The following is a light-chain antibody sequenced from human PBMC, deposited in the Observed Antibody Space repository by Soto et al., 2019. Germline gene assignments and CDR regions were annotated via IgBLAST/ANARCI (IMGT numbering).Light chain of an antibody. CDR2: GAS. CDR1: QSVYTNY. V-gene: IGKV3-20*01. Sequence: EIVLTQSPGTLSLSPGERATLSCRASQSVYTNYLAWYQQKPGQAPRLLIYGASRRATGSPDRFSGSGSGTDFTLTISRLEPEDFAVYYCQHYDSSPPVYTFGQGTKLEIK. J-gene: IGKJ2*01. CDR3: QHYDSSPPVYT.